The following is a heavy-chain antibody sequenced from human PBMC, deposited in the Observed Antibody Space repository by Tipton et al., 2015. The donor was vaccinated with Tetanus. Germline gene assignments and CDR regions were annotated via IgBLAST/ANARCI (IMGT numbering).Heavy chain of an antibody. D-gene: IGHD3-3*01. V-gene: IGHV4-61*01. CDR2: ILYGGST. CDR1: GGSVSSGSYY. Sequence: TLSLTCTVSGGSVSSGSYYWAWTRQPPGKGLEYIGYILYGGSTHYSPSLKSRVTVSADPSKNQFSLKLSSVTAADTAVYYCARIHDFWSGYFDFWGQGTLVTVSS. J-gene: IGHJ4*02. CDR3: ARIHDFWSGYFDF.